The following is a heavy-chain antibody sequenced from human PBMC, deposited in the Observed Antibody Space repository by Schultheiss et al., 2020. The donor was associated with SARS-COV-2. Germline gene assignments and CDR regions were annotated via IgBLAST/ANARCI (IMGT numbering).Heavy chain of an antibody. V-gene: IGHV1-18*01. D-gene: IGHD5-18*01. Sequence: ASVKVSCKASGYTFTSYDINWVRQAPGQGLEWMGWISAYNGNTNYAQKLQGRVTMTTDTSTSTAYMELRSLRSDDTAVYYCARGIQLWSAFDLWGRGTLVTVSS. CDR1: GYTFTSYD. CDR3: ARGIQLWSAFDL. J-gene: IGHJ2*01. CDR2: ISAYNGNT.